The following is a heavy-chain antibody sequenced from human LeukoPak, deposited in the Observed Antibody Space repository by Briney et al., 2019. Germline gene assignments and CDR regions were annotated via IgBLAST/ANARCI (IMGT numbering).Heavy chain of an antibody. J-gene: IGHJ3*02. CDR3: ASFMGGLEAFDI. Sequence: PSETLSLTCTVSGGYMSSHYWSWIRQPPGKGLEWIGFIHYSGSTNYKPSLKSRVTISVDTSKNQFSLKLRSVTAADTAVYYCASFMGGLEAFDIWGQGTMVTVSS. CDR2: IHYSGST. D-gene: IGHD3-3*01. V-gene: IGHV4-59*11. CDR1: GGYMSSHY.